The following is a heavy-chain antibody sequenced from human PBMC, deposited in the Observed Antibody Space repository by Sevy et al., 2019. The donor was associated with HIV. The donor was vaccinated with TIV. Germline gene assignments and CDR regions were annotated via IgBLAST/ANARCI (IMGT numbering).Heavy chain of an antibody. D-gene: IGHD6-19*01. Sequence: GGSLRLSCAASGFMFRTYAMSWVRQAPGKWLEWVSGISGSGDNTYYADSVKGHFTISRDNSKNTLYLQMNSLTADDTAVYFCAKDSSGWHYFDYWGQGTLVTVSS. CDR2: ISGSGDNT. V-gene: IGHV3-23*01. J-gene: IGHJ4*02. CDR1: GFMFRTYA. CDR3: AKDSSGWHYFDY.